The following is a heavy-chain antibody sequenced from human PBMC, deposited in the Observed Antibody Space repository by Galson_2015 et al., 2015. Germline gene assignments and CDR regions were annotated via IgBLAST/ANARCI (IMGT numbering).Heavy chain of an antibody. V-gene: IGHV4-59*01. Sequence: ETPSPPRTVSGGSLSSYYWSWIPQPPGKGLGWIGDIYYSGGTNYNPSLKSRVTISVDTSKNQFSLKLSSVTAADTAVYYCARATMANWNYAAYFDPWGQETLVTVSS. CDR3: ARATMANWNYAAYFDP. J-gene: IGHJ5*02. CDR2: IYYSGGT. CDR1: GGSLSSYY. D-gene: IGHD1-7*01.